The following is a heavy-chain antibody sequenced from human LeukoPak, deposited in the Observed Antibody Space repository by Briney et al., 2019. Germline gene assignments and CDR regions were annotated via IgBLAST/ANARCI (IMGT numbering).Heavy chain of an antibody. J-gene: IGHJ4*02. CDR2: ISAYNGNT. D-gene: IGHD6-19*01. Sequence: GASVKVSCKASGYTFTSYGISWVRQAPGQGLEWMGWISAYNGNTNYAQKLQGRVTMTTDTSTSTAYMELRSLRSDDTAVYYCARHSSGWYQTDFDYWGQGTLVTVSS. CDR3: ARHSSGWYQTDFDY. CDR1: GYTFTSYG. V-gene: IGHV1-18*01.